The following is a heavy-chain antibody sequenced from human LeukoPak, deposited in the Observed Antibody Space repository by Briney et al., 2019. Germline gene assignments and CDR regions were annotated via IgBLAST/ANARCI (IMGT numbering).Heavy chain of an antibody. CDR3: ATEEKGYCTNGVCYVY. V-gene: IGHV4-59*01. CDR2: IYYSGST. Sequence: SETLSLTCTVSGGSISSYYWSWIRQPPGKGLEWIGYIYYSGSTNYNPSLKSRVTISVDTSKNQFSLKLSSVTAADTAVYYCATEEKGYCTNGVCYVYWGQGTLVTVSS. J-gene: IGHJ4*02. D-gene: IGHD2-8*01. CDR1: GGSISSYY.